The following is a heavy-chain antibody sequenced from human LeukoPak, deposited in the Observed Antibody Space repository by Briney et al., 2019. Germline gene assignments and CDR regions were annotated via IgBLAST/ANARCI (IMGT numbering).Heavy chain of an antibody. CDR1: GNSLTKLS. D-gene: IGHD4-17*01. CDR3: ATVHYGDGFYFDY. Sequence: ASVKVSCKVSGNSLTKLSMHWVRQAPGEGLEWMGGFEPEDGDTIYAQKFQGRVIMTKDTSTDTAHMELSSLIHDDTAVYYCATVHYGDGFYFDYWGQGTLVSVFS. J-gene: IGHJ4*02. CDR2: FEPEDGDT. V-gene: IGHV1-24*01.